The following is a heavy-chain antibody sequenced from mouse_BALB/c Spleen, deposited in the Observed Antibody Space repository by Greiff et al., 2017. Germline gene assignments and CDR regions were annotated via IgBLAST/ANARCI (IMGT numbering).Heavy chain of an antibody. J-gene: IGHJ3*01. Sequence: VQRVESGPGLVQPSQSLSITCTVSGFSLTSYGVHWVRQSPGKGLEWLGVIWSGGSTDYNAAFISRLSISKDNSKSQVFFKMNSLQANDTAIYYCARKWGNYEAWFAYWGQGTLVTVSA. CDR2: IWSGGST. D-gene: IGHD2-1*01. CDR1: GFSLTSYG. V-gene: IGHV2-2*02. CDR3: ARKWGNYEAWFAY.